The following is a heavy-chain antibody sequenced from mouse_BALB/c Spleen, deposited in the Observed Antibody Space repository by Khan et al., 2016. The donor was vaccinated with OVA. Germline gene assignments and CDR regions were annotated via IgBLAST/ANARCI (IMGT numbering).Heavy chain of an antibody. V-gene: IGHV5-6*01. CDR1: GFTFSTYA. CDR3: ASHLTGSFAY. Sequence: EVQRVESGGDLVKPGGSLRLSCAASGFTFSTYAMSWVRQFPDKRLEWVATINSDGYYTYYPDTLKGRFTISRNNAENTLYLQMSSLKAEDTARYYGASHLTGSFAYWGHGTLVTVSA. J-gene: IGHJ3*01. D-gene: IGHD4-1*01. CDR2: INSDGYYT.